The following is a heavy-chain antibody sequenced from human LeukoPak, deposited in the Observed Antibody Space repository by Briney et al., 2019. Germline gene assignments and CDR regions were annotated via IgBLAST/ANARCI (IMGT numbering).Heavy chain of an antibody. Sequence: PGGSLRLSCAASGFTFSSYGLHWVRQAPGKGLEWVAVIWYDGSNKYYADSVKGQFTISRDNSKNTLYLQMNSLRAEDTAVYYCAKDLGDYGVYRLHHTLDYWGQGTLVTVSS. CDR2: IWYDGSNK. CDR3: AKDLGDYGVYRLHHTLDY. D-gene: IGHD4-17*01. CDR1: GFTFSSYG. V-gene: IGHV3-33*06. J-gene: IGHJ4*02.